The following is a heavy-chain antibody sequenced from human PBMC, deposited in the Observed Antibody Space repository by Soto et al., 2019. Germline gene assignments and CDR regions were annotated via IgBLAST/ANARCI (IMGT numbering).Heavy chain of an antibody. J-gene: IGHJ3*02. CDR3: AYYDPKLDAFDI. CDR2: IYYSGST. CDR1: GGSISSGDYY. D-gene: IGHD3-22*01. Sequence: PSETLSLTCTVSGGSISSGDYYWSWIRQPPGKGLEWIGYIYYSGSTYYNPSLKSRVTISVDTSKNQFSLKLSSVTAADTAVHYCAYYDPKLDAFDIWGQGTMVTVSS. V-gene: IGHV4-30-4*01.